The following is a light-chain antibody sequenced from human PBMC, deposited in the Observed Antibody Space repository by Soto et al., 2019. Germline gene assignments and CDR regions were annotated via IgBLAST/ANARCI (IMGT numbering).Light chain of an antibody. CDR3: SSFTSSMTNA. CDR1: SSVVGWYNS. J-gene: IGLJ1*01. CDR2: DVG. Sequence: SALTQAAFEGGTPGESIIISFTATSSVVGWYNSVSWYQHHPGKAPKLIIYDVGDRPSGVSYRFSGSKSGNTASLTISGLQAADEADYFCSSFTSSMTNAFGSGTKVTVL. V-gene: IGLV2-14*03.